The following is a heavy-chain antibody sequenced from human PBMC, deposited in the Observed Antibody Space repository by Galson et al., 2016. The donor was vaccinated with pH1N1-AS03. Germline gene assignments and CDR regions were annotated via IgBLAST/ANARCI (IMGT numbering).Heavy chain of an antibody. J-gene: IGHJ4*02. Sequence: SVKVSCKASGGTFSSYPINWVRQAPGQGLECIGRIIPLLGMTNYAQKFQGRVTITADELTSTAYMELSSLRYDDTALYYCARGYDHGEYVGYWGQGTLVTVSS. V-gene: IGHV1-69*04. CDR3: ARGYDHGEYVGY. CDR1: GGTFSSYP. D-gene: IGHD4-17*01. CDR2: IIPLLGMT.